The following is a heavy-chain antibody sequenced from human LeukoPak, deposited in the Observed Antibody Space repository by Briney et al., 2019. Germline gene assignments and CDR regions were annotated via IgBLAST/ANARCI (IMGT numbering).Heavy chain of an antibody. Sequence: GASVKVSCKASGYTFTGYYMHWVRQAPGQGLEWMGRINPNSGGTNYAQKFQGRVTMTRDTPISTAYMELSRLRSDDTAVYYCARIPYYYDSSGLPLDYWGQGTLVTVSS. CDR1: GYTFTGYY. J-gene: IGHJ4*02. CDR3: ARIPYYYDSSGLPLDY. CDR2: INPNSGGT. V-gene: IGHV1-2*06. D-gene: IGHD3-22*01.